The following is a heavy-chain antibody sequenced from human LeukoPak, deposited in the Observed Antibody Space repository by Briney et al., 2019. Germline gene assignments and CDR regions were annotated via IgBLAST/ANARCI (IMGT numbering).Heavy chain of an antibody. V-gene: IGHV3-15*01. Sequence: GGSLRLSCAASGLTFNIAWMNWVRQAPGKGLEWVGRIKSKADGGTADYGAPVRGRFIISRDDSRNTVYLQMASLKTEDTAMYYCTIEGQRDGDYIWFDPWGQGTLVTVSS. D-gene: IGHD4-17*01. CDR3: TIEGQRDGDYIWFDP. CDR2: IKSKADGGTA. J-gene: IGHJ5*02. CDR1: GLTFNIAW.